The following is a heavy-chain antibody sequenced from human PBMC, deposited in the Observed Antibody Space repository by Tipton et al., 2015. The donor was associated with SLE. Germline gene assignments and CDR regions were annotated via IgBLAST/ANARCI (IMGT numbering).Heavy chain of an antibody. CDR3: ARDRLGGSGFDI. V-gene: IGHV3-30-3*01. CDR2: MSYDGNNE. D-gene: IGHD3-16*01. Sequence: SLRLSCAASEFSFSNYAMNWVRQAPGKGLEWVALMSYDGNNEYYADSVKGRFTISRDNYKNTLYLQMNSLRDEDTAVYYCARDRLGGSGFDIWGQGTMVTVSS. J-gene: IGHJ3*02. CDR1: EFSFSNYA.